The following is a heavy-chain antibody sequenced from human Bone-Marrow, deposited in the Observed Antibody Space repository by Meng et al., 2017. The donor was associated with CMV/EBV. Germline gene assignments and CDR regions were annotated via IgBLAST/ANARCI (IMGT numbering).Heavy chain of an antibody. CDR3: ARDPGAHYDFWSGYYSGYYYGMDV. J-gene: IGHJ6*02. D-gene: IGHD3-3*01. Sequence: SETLSLTCTVSGGSVSSGSYYWSWIRQPPGKGPEWIGYIYYSGSTNYNPSPKSRVTISVDTSKNQFSLKLSSVTAADTAVYYCARDPGAHYDFWSGYYSGYYYGMDVWGQGTTVTVSS. V-gene: IGHV4-61*01. CDR1: GGSVSSGSYY. CDR2: IYYSGST.